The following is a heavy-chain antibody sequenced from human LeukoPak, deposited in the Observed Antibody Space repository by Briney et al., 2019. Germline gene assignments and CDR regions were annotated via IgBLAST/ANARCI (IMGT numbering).Heavy chain of an antibody. D-gene: IGHD2-21*02. CDR1: GFTFSNYN. Sequence: GGSLRLSCAASGFTFSNYNLNWVRQAPGKGLEWVSYISTSSGTVFYADSVKGRFTISRDNAKNSLYLQMNSLRAEDTAVYYCARGGDPDYWGQGTLVTVSS. J-gene: IGHJ4*02. CDR2: ISTSSGTV. V-gene: IGHV3-48*04. CDR3: ARGGDPDY.